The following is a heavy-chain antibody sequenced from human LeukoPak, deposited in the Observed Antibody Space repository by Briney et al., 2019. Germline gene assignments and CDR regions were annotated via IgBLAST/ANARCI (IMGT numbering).Heavy chain of an antibody. V-gene: IGHV5-51*01. CDR2: IYAGDSDT. D-gene: IGHD3-9*01. CDR1: GYSFTSYW. CDR3: ARAPRRIRLFDWLSPSYFDY. Sequence: GESLKISCKGSGYSFTSYWIGWVRQMPGKGLEWMGIIYAGDSDTRYSPSFQGQVTISADKSVSTAYLQWSSLKASDTAMYYCARAPRRIRLFDWLSPSYFDYWGQGTLVTVSS. J-gene: IGHJ4*02.